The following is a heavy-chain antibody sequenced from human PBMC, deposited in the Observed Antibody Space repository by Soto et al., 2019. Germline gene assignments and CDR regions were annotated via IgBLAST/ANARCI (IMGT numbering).Heavy chain of an antibody. CDR2: INHSGST. V-gene: IGHV4-34*01. J-gene: IGHJ5*02. CDR1: GFTFSDYY. Sequence: QVQLVESGGGLVKPGGSLRLSCAASGFTFSDYYMSWIRQAPGKGLEWIGEINHSGSTNYNPSLKSRVTISVDTSKNQFSLKLSSVTAADTAVYYCARGNNVSSSHNWFDPWGQGTLVTVSS. D-gene: IGHD6-13*01. CDR3: ARGNNVSSSHNWFDP.